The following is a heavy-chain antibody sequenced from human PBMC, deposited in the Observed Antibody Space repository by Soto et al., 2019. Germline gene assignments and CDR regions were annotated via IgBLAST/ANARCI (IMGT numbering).Heavy chain of an antibody. CDR1: GYTFTGYY. CDR2: INPNSGGT. CDR3: ARVGYCSSTSCEDWFDP. D-gene: IGHD2-2*01. J-gene: IGHJ5*02. V-gene: IGHV1-2*04. Sequence: ASVKVSCKASGYTFTGYYMHWVRQAPGQGLEWMGWINPNSGGTNYAQKFQGWVTMTRDTSISTAYMELSRLRSDDTAVYYCARVGYCSSTSCEDWFDPWGQGTLVTGSS.